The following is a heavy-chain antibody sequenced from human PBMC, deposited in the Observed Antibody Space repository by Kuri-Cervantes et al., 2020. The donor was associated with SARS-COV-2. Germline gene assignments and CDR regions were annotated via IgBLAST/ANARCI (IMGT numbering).Heavy chain of an antibody. CDR1: GFTFSSYS. CDR2: ISSSSSTI. D-gene: IGHD2-21*01. J-gene: IGHJ4*02. V-gene: IGHV3-48*01. CDR3: AXXVGISLDY. Sequence: GGSLKISCAASGFTFSSYSXNWVRXAPGKGLEWVSYISSSSSTIXYADSVKGRFTXSRDNAKNSLXLQMNSLRAEDTAVYDCAXXVGISLDYWGQGTLVTVSS.